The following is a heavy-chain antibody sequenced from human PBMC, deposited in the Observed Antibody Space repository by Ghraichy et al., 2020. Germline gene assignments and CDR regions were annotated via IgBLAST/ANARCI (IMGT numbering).Heavy chain of an antibody. CDR3: AYYCTSGTSCYLVDV. CDR2: IHSGGYT. V-gene: IGHV3-23*01. D-gene: IGHD2-8*01. Sequence: GSLRLSCSASGFTFGSYGMSWVRQAPGKGLEWVSSIHSGGYTFYADSVRGRFTISRDNSENTLHLQMSSLRAEDTAVYYCAYYCTSGTSCYLVDVWGQGTTVTVSS. CDR1: GFTFGSYG. J-gene: IGHJ6*02.